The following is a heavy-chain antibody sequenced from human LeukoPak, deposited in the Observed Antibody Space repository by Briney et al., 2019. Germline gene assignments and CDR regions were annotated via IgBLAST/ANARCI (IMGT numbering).Heavy chain of an antibody. D-gene: IGHD2-2*01. CDR3: ARRSISSTSYLDY. V-gene: IGHV3-9*01. CDR2: ISWNSGSI. J-gene: IGHJ4*02. Sequence: GGSLRLSCAASGFTFDDYAMHWVRQAPGKGLEWVSGISWNSGSIGYADSVKGRFTISRDNAKNSLYLQMNSLRAEDTAVYYCARRSISSTSYLDYWGQGTLVTVSS. CDR1: GFTFDDYA.